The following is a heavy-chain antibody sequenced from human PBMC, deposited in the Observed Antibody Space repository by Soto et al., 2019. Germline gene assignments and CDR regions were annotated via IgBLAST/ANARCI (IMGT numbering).Heavy chain of an antibody. J-gene: IGHJ3*01. V-gene: IGHV3-7*01. CDR2: IRPDGNEL. CDR1: GFTLSTYW. Sequence: GGSLRLSCEASGFTLSTYWMAWVRQTPGKGLEFVANIRPDGNELNYVDSVKGRFTISRDNAKHSLFLQMNSLRDDDTAVYYCGTDQWGGAFDLGGQGTTVTVSS. CDR3: GTDQWGGAFDL. D-gene: IGHD3-10*01.